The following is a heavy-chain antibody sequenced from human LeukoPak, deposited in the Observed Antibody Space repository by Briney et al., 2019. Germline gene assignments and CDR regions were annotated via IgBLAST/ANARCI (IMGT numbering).Heavy chain of an antibody. CDR3: ARGLGVPGVYPDLRF. Sequence: ASVTVSCKASGYTFTSYDINWVRQATGQGLEWIGWMNPNSGNTGYAQKFQGRVTMTRDTSISTAYMELSSLRSEDTAVYYCARGLGVPGVYPDLRFWGQGTLVTVSS. CDR1: GYTFTSYD. V-gene: IGHV1-8*01. CDR2: MNPNSGNT. D-gene: IGHD2-2*01. J-gene: IGHJ4*02.